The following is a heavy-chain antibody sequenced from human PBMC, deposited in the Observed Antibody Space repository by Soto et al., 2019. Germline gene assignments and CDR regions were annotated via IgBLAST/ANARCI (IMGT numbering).Heavy chain of an antibody. CDR3: VRGSYCTTTTCYNLGWFAP. D-gene: IGHD2-2*02. V-gene: IGHV3-33*01. J-gene: IGHJ5*02. CDR1: GFTFSGFV. CDR2: IWYDGSDK. Sequence: LRLSCATSGFTFSGFVMQWVRQAPGKGLEWVAVIWYDGSDKYYTDSVKGRFTIARDDSKNTLYLQMNNLRVEDTAVYYCVRGSYCTTTTCYNLGWFAPWGQGTLVTVSS.